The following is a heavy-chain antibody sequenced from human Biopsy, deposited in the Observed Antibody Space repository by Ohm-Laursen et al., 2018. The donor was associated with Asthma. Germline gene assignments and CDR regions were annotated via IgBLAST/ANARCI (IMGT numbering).Heavy chain of an antibody. CDR2: IKHDGSEK. CDR3: ARTFHFWSPYHAEHYQL. V-gene: IGHV3-7*01. J-gene: IGHJ1*01. D-gene: IGHD3-3*01. CDR1: GFTFGDYC. Sequence: SLRLSCAASGFTFGDYCMSWVRQVPGRGLEWVANIKHDGSEKNHVDSLKGRFTISRDNAKNLLFLQMNSLRAEDTAVYSCARTFHFWSPYHAEHYQLWGQGTLVTVSS.